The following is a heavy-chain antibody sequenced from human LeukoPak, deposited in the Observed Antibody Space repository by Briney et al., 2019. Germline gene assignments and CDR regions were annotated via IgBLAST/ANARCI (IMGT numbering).Heavy chain of an antibody. D-gene: IGHD3-16*01. Sequence: SETLSLTCTVSGDSIRSYYWSWIRQPPGKGLEWIGNIHYSGSTKYNSSFKSRVTISVDTSNNQFSLRVTSLTAADTAVYYCARLGALHDAFDVWGQGTLVTVSS. CDR2: IHYSGST. J-gene: IGHJ3*01. CDR1: GDSIRSYY. CDR3: ARLGALHDAFDV. V-gene: IGHV4-59*12.